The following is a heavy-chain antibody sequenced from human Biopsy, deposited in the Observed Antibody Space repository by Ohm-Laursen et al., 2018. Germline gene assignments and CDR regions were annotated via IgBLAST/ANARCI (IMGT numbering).Heavy chain of an antibody. Sequence: SETLSLTCTVSGGSVSSNTNYWAWIRPPPGKGLEWIGSIFYSGIIYYNPSLKSRVNISVDTSKNQFSLNLTSVTAADTAVYYCARHPAGFWFDPWGQGTLVIVSS. V-gene: IGHV4-39*01. D-gene: IGHD6-13*01. CDR1: GGSVSSNTNY. J-gene: IGHJ5*02. CDR2: IFYSGII. CDR3: ARHPAGFWFDP.